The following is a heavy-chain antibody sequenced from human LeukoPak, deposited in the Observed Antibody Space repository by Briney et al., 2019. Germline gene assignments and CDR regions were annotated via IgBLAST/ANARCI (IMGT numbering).Heavy chain of an antibody. CDR1: GYTFTGYY. CDR3: ARDRYDFWSGNYYYYYGMDV. D-gene: IGHD3-3*01. Sequence: SVKVSCKASGYTFTGYYMHWVRQAPGQGLEWMGRIIPILGIANYAQKFQGRVTITADKSTSTAYMELSSLRSEDTAVYYCARDRYDFWSGNYYYYYGMDVWGQGTTVTVSS. J-gene: IGHJ6*02. CDR2: IIPILGIA. V-gene: IGHV1-69*04.